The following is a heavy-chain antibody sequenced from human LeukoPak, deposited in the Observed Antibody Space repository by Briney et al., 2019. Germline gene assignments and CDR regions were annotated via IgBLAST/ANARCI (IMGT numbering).Heavy chain of an antibody. CDR1: GFTFDDYA. Sequence: PGRSLRLSCAASGFTFDDYAMHWVRQAPGKGLEWVSGISWNSGSIGYADAVKGRFTITRDNAKNSLYLQMNSLRAEDTALYYCAKDVYSSSWYAFDYWGQGTLVTVSS. J-gene: IGHJ4*02. D-gene: IGHD6-13*01. V-gene: IGHV3-9*01. CDR3: AKDVYSSSWYAFDY. CDR2: ISWNSGSI.